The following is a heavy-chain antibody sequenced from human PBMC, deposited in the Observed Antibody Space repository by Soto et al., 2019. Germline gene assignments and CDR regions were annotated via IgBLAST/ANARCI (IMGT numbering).Heavy chain of an antibody. V-gene: IGHV1-2*02. CDR3: ALEPTGTAGFDY. CDR1: GHTFTGHH. CDR2: IDLDIGDT. D-gene: IGHD2-21*02. J-gene: IGHJ4*02. Sequence: QVQMVQSGAEVKKPGASVKVSCKASGHTFTGHHMHWVRQAPGQGLEWMGLIDLDIGDTKYAQKFQGRVTSTSDTSITTSYMELRALRSDDTAVYYCALEPTGTAGFDYWGQGTLVTVAS.